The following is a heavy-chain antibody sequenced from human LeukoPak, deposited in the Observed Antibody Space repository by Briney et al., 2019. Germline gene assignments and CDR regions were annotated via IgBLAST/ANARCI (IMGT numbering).Heavy chain of an antibody. Sequence: SETLSLTCTVSGGSISSYYWSWIRQPPGKGLEWIGYIYYSGSTNYNPSLKSRVTISVDTSKNQFSLKLSSVTAADTAVYYCARGADWFDPWGQGTLVTISS. CDR1: GGSISSYY. CDR2: IYYSGST. CDR3: ARGADWFDP. V-gene: IGHV4-59*01. J-gene: IGHJ5*02.